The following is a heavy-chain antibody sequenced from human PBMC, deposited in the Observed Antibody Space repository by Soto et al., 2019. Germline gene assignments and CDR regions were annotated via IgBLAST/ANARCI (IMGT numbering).Heavy chain of an antibody. CDR3: ARGDHSSSSENFPPHIDY. Sequence: TETLSLTCTSAGGSVSRYYWILIRQPPGKGLEWIGYIYYSGSTNYNPSLKSRVTISVDTSKNQFSLKLSSVTAADTAVYYCARGDHSSSSENFPPHIDYWGQGTLVTVSS. J-gene: IGHJ4*02. V-gene: IGHV4-59*02. CDR2: IYYSGST. D-gene: IGHD6-6*01. CDR1: GGSVSRYY.